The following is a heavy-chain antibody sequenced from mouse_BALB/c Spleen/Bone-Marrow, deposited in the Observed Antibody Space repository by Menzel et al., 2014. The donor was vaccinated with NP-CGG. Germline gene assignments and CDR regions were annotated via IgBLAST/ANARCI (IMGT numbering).Heavy chain of an antibody. CDR1: GFNIKDTY. CDR3: ARYYYGSSYFDY. V-gene: IGHV14-3*02. D-gene: IGHD1-1*01. CDR2: IGPANGNT. J-gene: IGHJ2*01. Sequence: DVKLVESGAELVKPGASVKLSCTASGFNIKDTYMHWVKQRPEQGLEWIGRIGPANGNTKYDPKFQGKATITADTSSNTAYLQLSSLTSEDTAVYYCARYYYGSSYFDYWGQGTTLTVSS.